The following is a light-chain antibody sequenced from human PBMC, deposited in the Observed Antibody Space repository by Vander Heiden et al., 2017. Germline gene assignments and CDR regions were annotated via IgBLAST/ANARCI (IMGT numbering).Light chain of an antibody. V-gene: IGLV2-11*01. CDR2: DVS. CDR1: SSDGGGYNY. Sequence: HSSPPQPLSMSRAPGHSVTISCTGTSSDGGGYNYVSWYQQHPGKAPKLMIYDVSKRPSGVPDRFSGSKSGNTASLTISGLQAEDEADYYCCSYAGSYSWVFGGGTKLTVL. J-gene: IGLJ3*02. CDR3: CSYAGSYSWV.